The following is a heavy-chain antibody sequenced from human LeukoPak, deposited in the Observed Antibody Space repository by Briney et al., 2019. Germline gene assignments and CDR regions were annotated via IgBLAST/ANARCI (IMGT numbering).Heavy chain of an antibody. J-gene: IGHJ6*02. Sequence: GGSLRLSCAASGFTFSSYAMTWVRQAPGKGLEWVSVISSSGGSTYFADSVKGRFTISRDNSKNTLYLQMNSLRAEDTAIYYCAKGLGDVWGQGTTVTVSS. D-gene: IGHD6-6*01. CDR2: ISSSGGST. CDR1: GFTFSSYA. V-gene: IGHV3-23*01. CDR3: AKGLGDV.